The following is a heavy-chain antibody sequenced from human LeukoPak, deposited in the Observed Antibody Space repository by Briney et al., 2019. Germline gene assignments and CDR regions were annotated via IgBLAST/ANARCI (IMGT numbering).Heavy chain of an antibody. V-gene: IGHV4-34*01. Sequence: SETLSLTCAVYGGSFSGYYWSWIRQPPGKGLEWIGEINHSGSTNYNPSLKSRVTISVDTSKNQFSLKLSSVTAADTAVYYCARDMRAVAGINPHYYYYGMDVWGQGTTVTVSS. CDR3: ARDMRAVAGINPHYYYYGMDV. CDR1: GGSFSGYY. CDR2: INHSGST. J-gene: IGHJ6*02. D-gene: IGHD6-19*01.